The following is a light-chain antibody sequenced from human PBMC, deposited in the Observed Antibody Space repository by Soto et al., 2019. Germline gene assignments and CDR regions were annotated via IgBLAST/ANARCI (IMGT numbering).Light chain of an antibody. J-gene: IGKJ4*01. CDR2: LSS. CDR1: QSLLHTNGYNY. Sequence: EIVLTQSPVSLPVTPGEPASISCRSSQSLLHTNGYNYLNWYLQKPGQSPQLLIYLSSYRASGVPDKVSGRGSGTNFSPKIKRVEADDVGVYFCFQSLQTPLGFRGGTNVEIK. V-gene: IGKV2-28*01. CDR3: FQSLQTPLG.